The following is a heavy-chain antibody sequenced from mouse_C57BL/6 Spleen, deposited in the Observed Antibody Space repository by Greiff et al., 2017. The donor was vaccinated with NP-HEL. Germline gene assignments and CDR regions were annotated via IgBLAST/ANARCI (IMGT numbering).Heavy chain of an antibody. CDR1: GYTFTSYW. V-gene: IGHV1-74*01. D-gene: IGHD1-1*01. Sequence: VQLQQPGAELVKPGASVKVSCKASGYTFTSYWLHWVKQRPGHGLEWIGRINPSDSDPNYNPKFKGKATLTVDKSSSPAYMQLSRLTSEDSAVYYCAIKGDSSYGGFYYDMDYWGQGTSVTVSS. CDR3: AIKGDSSYGGFYYDMDY. J-gene: IGHJ4*01. CDR2: INPSDSDP.